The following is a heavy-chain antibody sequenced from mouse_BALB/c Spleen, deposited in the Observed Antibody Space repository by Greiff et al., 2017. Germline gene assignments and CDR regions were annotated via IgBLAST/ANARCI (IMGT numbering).Heavy chain of an antibody. CDR3: ARELAHYYFDY. CDR1: GYTFTSYW. Sequence: QVQLQQSGAELARPGASVKLSCKASGYTFTSYWMQWVKQRPGQGLEWIGAIYPGDGDTRYTQKFKGKATLTADKSSSTAYMQLSSLASEDSAVYYCARELAHYYFDYWGQGTTLTVSS. D-gene: IGHD6-1*01. V-gene: IGHV1-87*01. J-gene: IGHJ2*01. CDR2: IYPGDGDT.